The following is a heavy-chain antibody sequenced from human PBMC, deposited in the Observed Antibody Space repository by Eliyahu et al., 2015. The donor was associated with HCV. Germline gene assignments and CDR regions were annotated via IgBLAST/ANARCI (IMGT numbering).Heavy chain of an antibody. CDR2: INPNSGDT. J-gene: IGHJ4*02. Sequence: QVHLVQSGAEVRKPGASVKVSCKASGYKFIGYYLHWVRQAPGQGPEWMGRINPNSGDTNYAQKFQGRVTMTRDTSINTAYMELSRLRNDDTAMYYCATPGPINSYDSSGYFPGGFWGQGTLVTVSS. CDR1: GYKFIGYY. V-gene: IGHV1-2*06. CDR3: ATPGPINSYDSSGYFPGGF. D-gene: IGHD3-22*01.